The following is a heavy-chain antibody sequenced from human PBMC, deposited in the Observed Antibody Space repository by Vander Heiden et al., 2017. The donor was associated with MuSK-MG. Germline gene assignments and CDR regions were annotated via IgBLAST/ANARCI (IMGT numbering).Heavy chain of an antibody. D-gene: IGHD3-22*01. V-gene: IGHV1-58*01. J-gene: IGHJ6*02. CDR3: AAGILNYYDSSGYLEAYYYYYGMDV. Sequence: QMQLVQSGPEVKKPGTSVKVSCKASGFTFTSSAVQWVRQAGGQRLEWIGWIVVGSGNTNYEQKFQERGTITREMSTSTADMELSSLRSEDTAVYYCAAGILNYYDSSGYLEAYYYYYGMDVWGQGTTGTVAS. CDR2: IVVGSGNT. CDR1: GFTFTSSA.